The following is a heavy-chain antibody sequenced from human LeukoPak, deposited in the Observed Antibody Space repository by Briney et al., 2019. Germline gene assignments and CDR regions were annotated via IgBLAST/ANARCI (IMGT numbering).Heavy chain of an antibody. CDR1: GFTFSSYA. CDR3: VNSGFDP. CDR2: ISGSGGST. D-gene: IGHD3-10*01. Sequence: GGSLRLSCAASGFTFSSYAMSWVRQGPGKGLEWVSGISGSGGSTYYADSVKGRFTISRDNFKNTLSLQMNGLRVEDTALYYCVNSGFDPWGQGTLVTVSS. V-gene: IGHV3-23*01. J-gene: IGHJ5*02.